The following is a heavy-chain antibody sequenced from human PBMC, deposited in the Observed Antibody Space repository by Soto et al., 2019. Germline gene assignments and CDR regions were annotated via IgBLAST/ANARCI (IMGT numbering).Heavy chain of an antibody. CDR3: AKDQWEQWLVLSAFDI. CDR1: GFTFSSYG. V-gene: IGHV3-30*18. Sequence: QVQLVESGGGVVQPGRSLRLSCAASGFTFSSYGMHWVRQAPGKGLEWVAVISYDGSNKYYADSVKGRFTISRDNSKNTLYLKMNSLRAEDTAVYYCAKDQWEQWLVLSAFDIWGQGTMVTVSS. D-gene: IGHD6-19*01. J-gene: IGHJ3*02. CDR2: ISYDGSNK.